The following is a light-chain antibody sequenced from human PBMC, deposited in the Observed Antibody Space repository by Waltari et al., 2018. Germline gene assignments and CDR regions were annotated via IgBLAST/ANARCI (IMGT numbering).Light chain of an antibody. CDR3: QESYSTPFFT. CDR2: AAS. CDR1: QSISNY. Sequence: DIQMTQSPSSLSASVGDRVTITCRASQSISNYLNWYQYKPGKAPKLLIYAASSLQSGVPSRFSGSVSGTHFSLSISSLQPEDFATYFCQESYSTPFFTFGPGTKVDMK. J-gene: IGKJ3*01. V-gene: IGKV1-39*01.